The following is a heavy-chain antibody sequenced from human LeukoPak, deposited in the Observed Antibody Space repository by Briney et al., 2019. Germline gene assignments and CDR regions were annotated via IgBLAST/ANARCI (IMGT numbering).Heavy chain of an antibody. D-gene: IGHD2-15*01. Sequence: GGSLRLSCAASGFLFETFVMSWVRQAPGKGLEWVSSINSNSVNTYYADSVKGRFTVSRDNSKRTLYLQMSSLRVEDTAVYYCAKDLLPIGGWFDPWGQGTLVTVSS. CDR1: GFLFETFV. V-gene: IGHV3-23*01. CDR3: AKDLLPIGGWFDP. J-gene: IGHJ5*02. CDR2: INSNSVNT.